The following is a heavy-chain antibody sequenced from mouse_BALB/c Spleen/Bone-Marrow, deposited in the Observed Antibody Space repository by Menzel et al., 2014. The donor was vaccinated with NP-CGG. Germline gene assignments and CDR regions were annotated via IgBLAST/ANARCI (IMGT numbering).Heavy chain of an antibody. CDR3: AFGNYDFDY. CDR2: IYPGDGDT. D-gene: IGHD2-1*01. J-gene: IGHJ2*01. V-gene: IGHV1-80*01. CDR1: GYAFSSYW. Sequence: VQLQQSGAELVRPGSSVKISCKASGYAFSSYWMNWVKRRPGQGLEWSGQIYPGDGDTNYSGKFKGKATLTADESSSTAYMQLSSLTSEDSAVYFCAFGNYDFDYWGQGTTLTVSS.